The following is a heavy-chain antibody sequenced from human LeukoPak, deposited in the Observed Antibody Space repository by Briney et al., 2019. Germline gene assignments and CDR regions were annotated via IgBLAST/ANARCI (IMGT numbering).Heavy chain of an antibody. D-gene: IGHD1-26*01. CDR3: ATNSGSYYAPPTFDY. V-gene: IGHV3-66*01. CDR2: IYSGGST. Sequence: GGSLRLSCAASGFTVSSNYMSWVRQAPGKGLEWVSVIYSGGSTYYADSVKGRFTISRDNSKNTLYLQMNSLRPEDTAVYYCATNSGSYYAPPTFDYWGQGTLVTVSS. J-gene: IGHJ4*02. CDR1: GFTVSSNY.